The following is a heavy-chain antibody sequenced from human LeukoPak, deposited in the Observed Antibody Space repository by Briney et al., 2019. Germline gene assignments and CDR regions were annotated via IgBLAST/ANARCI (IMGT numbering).Heavy chain of an antibody. V-gene: IGHV3-21*01. CDR1: GFTFSSYS. Sequence: GGSLRLSCKASGFTFSSYSMNWVRQAPGKGLEWASSISSSGNYIYYTDSVRGRFTISRDNAKDSLYLQMSSLRADDTAVYYCARDPFRGVMYDYWGQGTLVTVSS. D-gene: IGHD3-10*01. CDR2: ISSSGNYI. J-gene: IGHJ4*02. CDR3: ARDPFRGVMYDY.